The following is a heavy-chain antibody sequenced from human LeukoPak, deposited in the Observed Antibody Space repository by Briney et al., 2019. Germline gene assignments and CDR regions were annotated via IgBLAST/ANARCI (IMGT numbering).Heavy chain of an antibody. Sequence: PGGSLRLFCAASGLTVSSNYMSWVRQAPGEGLEWVSAIYSGGSTYYADSVKGRFTISRDNSKNTLYLQMTSLRAEDTAVYYCARDPGGYYYYGMYVWGEGTTVTVSS. CDR1: GLTVSSNY. CDR2: IYSGGST. J-gene: IGHJ6*04. CDR3: ARDPGGYYYYGMYV. V-gene: IGHV3-66*01. D-gene: IGHD4-23*01.